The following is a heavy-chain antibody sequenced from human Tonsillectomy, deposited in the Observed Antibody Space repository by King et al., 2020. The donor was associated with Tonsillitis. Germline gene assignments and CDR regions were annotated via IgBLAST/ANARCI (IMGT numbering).Heavy chain of an antibody. J-gene: IGHJ4*02. V-gene: IGHV4-59*01. Sequence: MQLQESGPGLVKPSETLSLTCTVSGGSISTYYWSWIRQPPAKGLGWIGYIYYSGSTNYNSSLKIRVPISIDTSKNQISLKLSSVTAADTAVYYCARGRGYSYAHYDYWGQGTLVTVSS. D-gene: IGHD5-18*01. CDR1: GGSISTYY. CDR3: ARGRGYSYAHYDY. CDR2: IYYSGST.